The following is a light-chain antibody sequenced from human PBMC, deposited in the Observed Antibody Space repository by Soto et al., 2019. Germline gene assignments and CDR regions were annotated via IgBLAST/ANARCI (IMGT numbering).Light chain of an antibody. Sequence: QSALTQPRSVSGSPGQSVTISCTGTGSDVGGYNYVSWYQQHPGKAPKLMIYDVSKRPSGVPDRFSGSKSGNTASLTISGLQAEDEADYYCCSYAGSYIHYVFGTGTKVTVL. J-gene: IGLJ1*01. CDR2: DVS. V-gene: IGLV2-11*01. CDR1: GSDVGGYNY. CDR3: CSYAGSYIHYV.